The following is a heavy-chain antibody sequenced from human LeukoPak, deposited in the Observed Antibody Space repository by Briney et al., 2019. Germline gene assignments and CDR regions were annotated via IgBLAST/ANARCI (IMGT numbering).Heavy chain of an antibody. D-gene: IGHD2-15*01. Sequence: EASVTVSCKASGYTFTSYDINWVRQATGQGLEWMGWMNPNSGNTGYAQKFQGRVTITRNTSISTAYMELSSLRSEDTAVYYCAREWWGRRRGYYYYYMDVWGKGTTVTVSS. V-gene: IGHV1-8*03. CDR1: GYTFTSYD. CDR3: AREWWGRRRGYYYYYMDV. CDR2: MNPNSGNT. J-gene: IGHJ6*03.